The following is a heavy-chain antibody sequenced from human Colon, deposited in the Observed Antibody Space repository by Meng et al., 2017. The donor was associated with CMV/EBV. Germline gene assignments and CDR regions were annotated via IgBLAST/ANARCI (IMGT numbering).Heavy chain of an antibody. D-gene: IGHD2-2*01. J-gene: IGHJ5*02. Sequence: GGSLRLSCAASGFTFNSYWMHWVRQAPGKGLVWASRINSDGSTTNYADSVKGRFTISRDNAKNTLYLQMNSLRAEDTAVYYCAREQRGYCTSTSCPSRWFDPWGQGTLVTVSS. CDR1: GFTFNSYW. CDR2: INSDGSTT. V-gene: IGHV3-74*01. CDR3: AREQRGYCTSTSCPSRWFDP.